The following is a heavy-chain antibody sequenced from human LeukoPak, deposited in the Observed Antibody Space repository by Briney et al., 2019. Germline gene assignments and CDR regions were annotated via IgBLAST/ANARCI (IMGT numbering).Heavy chain of an antibody. CDR1: GGSSCGYY. Sequence: LETLSLTCAVYGGSSCGYYWSWIRHPPRKGLESIGEIKHIGSTNYNPSLTSRVTISVDTSKNQFSLKLSSVTAADTAVYSCASRRTPPRNWFDPWGQGTLVTVSS. V-gene: IGHV4-34*01. D-gene: IGHD1-14*01. J-gene: IGHJ5*02. CDR3: ASRRTPPRNWFDP. CDR2: IKHIGST.